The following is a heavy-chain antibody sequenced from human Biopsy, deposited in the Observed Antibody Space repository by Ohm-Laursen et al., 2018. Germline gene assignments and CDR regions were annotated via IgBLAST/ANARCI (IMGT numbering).Heavy chain of an antibody. J-gene: IGHJ5*02. Sequence: TLSLTCTVSGGSISNYYWSWIRQPAGKGLEWIGRIYSSGSTNYNPSLKSRVTMSVDTSKNQFSLILSSMTAADTAVYYCAREPRIAAVAYFDPWGQGTLVTVSS. D-gene: IGHD6-13*01. CDR3: AREPRIAAVAYFDP. CDR2: IYSSGST. CDR1: GGSISNYY. V-gene: IGHV4-4*07.